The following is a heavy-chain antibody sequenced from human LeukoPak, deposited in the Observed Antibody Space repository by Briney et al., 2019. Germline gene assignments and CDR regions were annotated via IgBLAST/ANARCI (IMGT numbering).Heavy chain of an antibody. CDR1: GSSISSGSYY. V-gene: IGHV4-39*07. CDR3: ARDPGAYYDRSGYLNWFDP. CDR2: MHHSGSS. J-gene: IGHJ5*02. Sequence: SETLSLTCTVSGSSISSGSYYWGWIRQPPGKGLEWVGSMHHSGSSYYNPSLKSRVTTSVDTSKNQFSLKLSSVTAADTAVYYCARDPGAYYDRSGYLNWFDPWGQGTLVTVSS. D-gene: IGHD3-22*01.